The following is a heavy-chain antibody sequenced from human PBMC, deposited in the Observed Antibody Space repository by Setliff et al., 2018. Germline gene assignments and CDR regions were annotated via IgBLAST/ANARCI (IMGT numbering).Heavy chain of an antibody. CDR3: ARGHCTTISCFLDH. CDR2: IRAGSDNI. CDR1: GFIFDDYA. J-gene: IGHJ4*02. Sequence: QPGGSLRLSCAASGFIFDDYAMHWVRQAPGKGLEWVSGIRAGSDNIAYADSVKGRFTISRDNAKNSLYLQLDSLRPDDTAFYYCARGHCTTISCFLDHWGQGIMVTVS. D-gene: IGHD2-8*01. V-gene: IGHV3-9*01.